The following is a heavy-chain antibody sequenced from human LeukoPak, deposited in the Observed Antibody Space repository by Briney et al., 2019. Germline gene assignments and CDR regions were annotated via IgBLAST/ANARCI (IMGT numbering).Heavy chain of an antibody. V-gene: IGHV4-34*01. CDR3: ARRNSSGYYRLNWFDP. CDR2: NNHSGST. D-gene: IGHD3-22*01. Sequence: SETLSLTCAVYGGSFSGYYWSWIRQPPGKGLEWIGENNHSGSTNYNPSLKSRVTISVDTSKNQFSLKLSSVTAADTAVYYCARRNSSGYYRLNWFDPWGQGTLVTVSS. J-gene: IGHJ5*02. CDR1: GGSFSGYY.